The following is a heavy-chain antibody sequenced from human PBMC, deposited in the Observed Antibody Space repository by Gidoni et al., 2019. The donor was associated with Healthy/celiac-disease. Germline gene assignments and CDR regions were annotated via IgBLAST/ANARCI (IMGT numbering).Heavy chain of an antibody. CDR2: ISYDGINK. CDR1: GFTFSSYA. J-gene: IGHJ4*02. Sequence: QPGRSLRLSCAASGFTFSSYAMHWVRQAPGKGLEWVAVISYDGINKYYADSVKGRFTISRDNSKNTLYLQMNSLSPEDTAVYYCARVPNGGNSFRGEEVWRFDFWGQGTLVTVSS. V-gene: IGHV3-30-3*01. CDR3: ARVPNGGNSFRGEEVWRFDF. D-gene: IGHD2-21*01.